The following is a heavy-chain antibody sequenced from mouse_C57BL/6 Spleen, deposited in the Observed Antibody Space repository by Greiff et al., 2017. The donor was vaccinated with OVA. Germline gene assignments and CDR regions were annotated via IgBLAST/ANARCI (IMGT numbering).Heavy chain of an antibody. Sequence: VQLQQSGAELVRPGTSVKVSCKASGYAFTNYLIEWVKQRPGQGLEWIGVINPGSGGTNYNEKFKGKATLTADKSSSTAYMQLSSLTSEDSAVYVCARSLGRGGYFDYWGQGTTLTVSS. CDR2: INPGSGGT. V-gene: IGHV1-54*01. CDR1: GYAFTNYL. J-gene: IGHJ2*01. CDR3: ARSLGRGGYFDY. D-gene: IGHD4-1*01.